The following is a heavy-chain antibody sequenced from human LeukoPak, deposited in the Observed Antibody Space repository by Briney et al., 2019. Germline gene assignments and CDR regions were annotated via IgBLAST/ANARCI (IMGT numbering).Heavy chain of an antibody. D-gene: IGHD2-2*01. CDR1: GFTFSNYA. Sequence: GGSLRLSCAASGFTFSNYAMSWVRQAPGKGLEWVSAISGSGGSTYYADSVKGRFTISRDNSKTTLYLQMSSLRPEDTAVYYCVKDRHCSSTSCYCFDPWGQGTLVTVSS. CDR2: ISGSGGST. J-gene: IGHJ5*02. CDR3: VKDRHCSSTSCYCFDP. V-gene: IGHV3-23*01.